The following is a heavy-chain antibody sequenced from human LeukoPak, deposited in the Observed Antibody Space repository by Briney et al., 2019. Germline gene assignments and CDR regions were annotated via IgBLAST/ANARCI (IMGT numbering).Heavy chain of an antibody. Sequence: ASVKVSCKASGKIFTGYYMHWVRHAPGQGLEWMGWINPNSGGTNYAQRFQGRVTMTRDTSNTTAYMEVSRLRSDDTAVYYCARTLSDFYYYMDVWGKGTTVTVSS. CDR2: INPNSGGT. D-gene: IGHD6-19*01. J-gene: IGHJ6*03. CDR3: ARTLSDFYYYMDV. CDR1: GKIFTGYY. V-gene: IGHV1-2*02.